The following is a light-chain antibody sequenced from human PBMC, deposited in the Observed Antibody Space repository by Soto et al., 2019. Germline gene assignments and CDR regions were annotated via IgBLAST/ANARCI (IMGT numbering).Light chain of an antibody. CDR1: ALGEKY. J-gene: IGLJ2*01. CDR2: QDD. V-gene: IGLV3-1*01. Sequence: SYELTQPPSVSVSPGQTVSMTCSGVALGEKYTSWYQQKPGQSPVLVIYQDDKRPSGIPERLSGSNSGNTATLTITGTQAVDEADYYCQAWDNKHVVFGGGTKLTVL. CDR3: QAWDNKHVV.